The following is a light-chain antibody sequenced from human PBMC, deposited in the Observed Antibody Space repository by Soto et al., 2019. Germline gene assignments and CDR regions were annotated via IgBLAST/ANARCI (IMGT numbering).Light chain of an antibody. CDR1: SSDVGGYNY. CDR2: DVS. J-gene: IGLJ2*01. Sequence: QSVLTQPASVSGSPGQSITISCTGTSSDVGGYNYVSWYQQHPGKAPKLMIYDVSNRPSGVSNRFSGSKSGNTASLTISGLQAEDEADYYCSSYTSSSNSGFGGGTKRTVL. CDR3: SSYTSSSNSG. V-gene: IGLV2-14*01.